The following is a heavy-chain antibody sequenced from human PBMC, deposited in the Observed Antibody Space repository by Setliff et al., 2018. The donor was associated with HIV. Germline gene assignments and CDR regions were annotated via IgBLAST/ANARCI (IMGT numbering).Heavy chain of an antibody. Sequence: ASVKVSCKASGYTFTGYYMHWVRHAPGQGLEWMGWINPNSGGTNYAQKFQGRVTMTRDTSISTAYMELSRLRSDDTAVYYCASSPSRQTLHYEDAFDIWGQGTMVTVSS. J-gene: IGHJ3*02. D-gene: IGHD3-22*01. CDR2: INPNSGGT. CDR3: ASSPSRQTLHYEDAFDI. CDR1: GYTFTGYY. V-gene: IGHV1-2*02.